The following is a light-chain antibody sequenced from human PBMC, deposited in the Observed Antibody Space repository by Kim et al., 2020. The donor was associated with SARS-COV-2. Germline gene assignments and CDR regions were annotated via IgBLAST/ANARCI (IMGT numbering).Light chain of an antibody. CDR1: KLGDKY. CDR2: QAS. Sequence: VSPEQTASITCSGDKLGDKYACWYQQKPGQSPVLVIYQASKRPSGIPQRFSGSNSGNTATLTISGTQAMDEADYYCQAWDSSTVVFGGGTQLTVL. CDR3: QAWDSSTVV. J-gene: IGLJ2*01. V-gene: IGLV3-1*01.